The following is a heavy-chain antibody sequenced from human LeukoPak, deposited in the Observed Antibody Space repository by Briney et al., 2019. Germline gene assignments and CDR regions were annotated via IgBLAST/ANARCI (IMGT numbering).Heavy chain of an antibody. Sequence: GGSLRLPCAVSGFTVSSNYMSWVRQAPGKGLEWVSGIYGGDTTYYADSVKGRFTISRDNSKNTLYLQMNSLRADDTAVYYCASHWGAYWGQGTLVTVSS. J-gene: IGHJ4*02. V-gene: IGHV3-53*01. CDR3: ASHWGAY. CDR2: IYGGDTT. D-gene: IGHD3-16*01. CDR1: GFTVSSNY.